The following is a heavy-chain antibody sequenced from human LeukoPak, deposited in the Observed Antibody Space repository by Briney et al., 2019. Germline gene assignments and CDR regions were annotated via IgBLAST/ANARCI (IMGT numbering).Heavy chain of an antibody. J-gene: IGHJ6*03. CDR1: GFTFSDYY. Sequence: GGSLRLSCAASGFTFSDYYMSWIRQAPGKGLEWVSYISSSGSTIYYADSVKGRFTISRDNAKNSLYLQMNSLRAEDTAVYYCAKEGPEVYFDWLSSRRNYYYYYMDVWGKGTTVTISS. V-gene: IGHV3-11*04. CDR3: AKEGPEVYFDWLSSRRNYYYYYMDV. CDR2: ISSSGSTI. D-gene: IGHD3-9*01.